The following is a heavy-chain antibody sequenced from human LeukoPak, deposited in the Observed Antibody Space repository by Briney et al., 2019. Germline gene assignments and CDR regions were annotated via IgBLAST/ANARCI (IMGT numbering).Heavy chain of an antibody. CDR1: GYTFTGYY. D-gene: IGHD3-22*01. J-gene: IGHJ3*02. CDR2: INPNSGGT. CDR3: ARMYYYDSSGYYSAFDI. V-gene: IGHV1-2*04. Sequence: ASVKVSCKASGYTFTGYYMHWVRQAPGQGLEWMGWINPNSGGTNYAQKFQGWVTMTRDTSISTAYMELSRLRSDDTAVYYCARMYYYDSSGYYSAFDIWGQGTMVTVSS.